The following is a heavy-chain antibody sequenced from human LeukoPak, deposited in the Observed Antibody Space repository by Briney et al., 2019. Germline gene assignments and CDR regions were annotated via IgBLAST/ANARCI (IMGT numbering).Heavy chain of an antibody. CDR1: GGSFTSSNYF. Sequence: SETLSLTCTVSGGSFTSSNYFWGWIRQSPGKGLEWIGSIYYSGSTYYNPSLKSRVTISVETSKIQFSLKLSSVTAADSAVYYCARDSCSSTSCRRKFDNWGQGTLVTVSS. V-gene: IGHV4-39*07. J-gene: IGHJ4*02. CDR3: ARDSCSSTSCRRKFDN. D-gene: IGHD2-2*01. CDR2: IYYSGST.